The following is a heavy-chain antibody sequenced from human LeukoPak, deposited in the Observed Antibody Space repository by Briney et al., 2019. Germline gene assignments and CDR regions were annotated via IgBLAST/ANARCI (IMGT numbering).Heavy chain of an antibody. CDR1: GFTFSSYA. CDR2: ISGSGGST. CDR3: AKDLVPCGGDCYSGDAFDI. V-gene: IGHV3-23*01. D-gene: IGHD2-21*02. Sequence: GGSLRLSCAASGFTFSSYAMSWVRQAPGKGLEWVSAISGSGGSTYYADSVKGRFTISRDNSKSTLYLQMNSLRAEDTAVYYCAKDLVPCGGDCYSGDAFDIWGQGTMVTVSS. J-gene: IGHJ3*02.